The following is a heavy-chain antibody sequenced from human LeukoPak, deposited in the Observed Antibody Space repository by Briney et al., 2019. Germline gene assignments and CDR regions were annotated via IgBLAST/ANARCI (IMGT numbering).Heavy chain of an antibody. CDR3: ARALQFYYYYMDV. Sequence: GGSLRLSCAASGFTFSSYAMHWVRQAPGKGLEWVAVISYDGSNKYYADSVKGRFTISRDNSKNTLYLQMNSLRAEDTAVYYCARALQFYYYYMDVWGKGTTVTVSS. CDR2: ISYDGSNK. J-gene: IGHJ6*03. D-gene: IGHD5-24*01. CDR1: GFTFSSYA. V-gene: IGHV3-30-3*01.